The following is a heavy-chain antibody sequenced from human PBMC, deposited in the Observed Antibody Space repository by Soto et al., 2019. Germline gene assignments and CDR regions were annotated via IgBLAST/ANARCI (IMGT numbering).Heavy chain of an antibody. CDR3: ARAPSISRYFDWLAHFDY. Sequence: SQTLSLTCAISGDSVSSNSAAWNWIRQSPSRGLEWLGRTYYRSKWYNDYAVSVKSRITINPDTSKNQFSLQLNSVTPEDTAVYYCARAPSISRYFDWLAHFDYWGQGTLVTVSS. J-gene: IGHJ4*02. V-gene: IGHV6-1*01. CDR2: TYYRSKWYN. D-gene: IGHD3-9*01. CDR1: GDSVSSNSAA.